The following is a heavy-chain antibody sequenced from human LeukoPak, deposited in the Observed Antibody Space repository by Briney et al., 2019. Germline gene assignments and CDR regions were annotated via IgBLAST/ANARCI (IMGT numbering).Heavy chain of an antibody. J-gene: IGHJ4*02. CDR1: GFTFSSYW. CDR2: IKQDGSEK. D-gene: IGHD2-15*01. Sequence: GGPLRLSCAASGFTFSSYWMSWVRQAPGKGLEGVANIKQDGSEKYYVDSVKGRFTISRDNAKNSLYLQMNSLRAEDTAVYYCARVGSVEGYCSGGSCYLHDYWGQGTLVTASS. V-gene: IGHV3-7*01. CDR3: ARVGSVEGYCSGGSCYLHDY.